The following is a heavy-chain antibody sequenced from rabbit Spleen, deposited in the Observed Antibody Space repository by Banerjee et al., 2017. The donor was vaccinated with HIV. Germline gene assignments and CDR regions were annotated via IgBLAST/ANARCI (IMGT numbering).Heavy chain of an antibody. J-gene: IGHJ4*01. D-gene: IGHD4-2*01. CDR2: IDPVFGIT. Sequence: QEQLVESGGGLVQPGGSLKLSCKASGFDFSTYGVSWVRQAPGKGLEWIGYIDPVFGITYYASWVNGRFTISSHNAQNTLYLQLNSLTAADTATYFCVRDQAGYAGFGPFYFNLWGQGTLVTVS. CDR3: VRDQAGYAGFGPFYFNL. V-gene: IGHV1S47*01. CDR1: GFDFSTYG.